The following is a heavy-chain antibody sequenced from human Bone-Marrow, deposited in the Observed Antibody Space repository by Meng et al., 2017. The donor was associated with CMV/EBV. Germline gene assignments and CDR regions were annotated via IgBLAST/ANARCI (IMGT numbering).Heavy chain of an antibody. Sequence: SETLSLTCTVSNGSISSYYWSWIRQPPGKGLEWIGYIYYSGSTNYNPSLKSRVTISVDTSKNQFSLKLSSVTAADTAVYYCARERDGGWFDYWGQGTLVTVSS. V-gene: IGHV4-59*01. CDR2: IYYSGST. D-gene: IGHD6-19*01. J-gene: IGHJ4*02. CDR1: NGSISSYY. CDR3: ARERDGGWFDY.